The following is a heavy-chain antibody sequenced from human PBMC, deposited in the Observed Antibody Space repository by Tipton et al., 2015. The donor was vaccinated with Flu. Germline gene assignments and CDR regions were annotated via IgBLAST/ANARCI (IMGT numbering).Heavy chain of an antibody. V-gene: IGHV4-61*02. Sequence: TLSLTCTVSGASIGRGSYYWRWIRQPAGKGLEWIGRKYTNVDTNTNPSLKSRVSISLDTSKNQFSLELSSLTTADTAVYYCARGARIPYYFNYWGPGTLVTVSS. J-gene: IGHJ4*02. CDR3: ARGARIPYYFNY. CDR2: KYTNVDT. D-gene: IGHD2-2*01. CDR1: GASIGRGSYY.